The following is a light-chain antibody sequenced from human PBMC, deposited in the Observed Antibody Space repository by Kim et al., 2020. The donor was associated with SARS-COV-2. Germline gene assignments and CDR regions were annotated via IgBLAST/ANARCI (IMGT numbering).Light chain of an antibody. CDR2: YDG. CDR3: QVWDSSSDHYV. J-gene: IGLJ1*01. V-gene: IGLV3-21*04. Sequence: GKKARITGGGNNIGRTSVTWSRPKPGQAPVLVIYYDGHRPSGLPARFSGSNSGNTATMPTSRVDAGDEADYYCQVWDSSSDHYVFGTGTKVTAL. CDR1: NIGRTS.